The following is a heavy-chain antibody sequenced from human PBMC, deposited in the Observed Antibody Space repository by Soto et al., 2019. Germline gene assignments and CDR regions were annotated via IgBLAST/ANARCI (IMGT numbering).Heavy chain of an antibody. CDR2: INPSGGSA. D-gene: IGHD6-19*01. V-gene: IGHV1-46*01. CDR3: AREIGSRYSSGWHGMDV. CDR1: GYTFTSYY. Sequence: GASVKVSCKASGYTFTSYYMHWVQQAPGQGLEWMGIINPSGGSASYAQKFQGRVTMTRDTSTSTVYMELSSLRSEDTAVYYCAREIGSRYSSGWHGMDVWGQGXTVTVYS. J-gene: IGHJ6*02.